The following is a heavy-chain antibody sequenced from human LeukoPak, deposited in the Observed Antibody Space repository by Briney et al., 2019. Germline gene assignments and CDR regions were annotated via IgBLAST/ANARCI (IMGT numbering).Heavy chain of an antibody. D-gene: IGHD1-26*01. Sequence: GGSLRLSCAASGFTFSSYALHWVRQAPGKGLEYVSGISSNGGSTYYANSVKGRFTISRDNSKNTLYLQMGSLRTEDMAVYYCARDGTSGWELLKGYFDYWGQGTLVTVSS. V-gene: IGHV3-64*01. CDR3: ARDGTSGWELLKGYFDY. CDR1: GFTFSSYA. J-gene: IGHJ4*02. CDR2: ISSNGGST.